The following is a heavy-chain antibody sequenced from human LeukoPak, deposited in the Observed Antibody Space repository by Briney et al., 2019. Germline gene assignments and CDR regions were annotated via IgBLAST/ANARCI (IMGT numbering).Heavy chain of an antibody. D-gene: IGHD2-15*01. V-gene: IGHV1-18*01. CDR2: ISTSNGNT. J-gene: IGHJ3*02. Sequence: ASVTVSCTASGYTFTTYGITWVRQAPGQGLEWTGWISTSNGNTNYAPKLQGRVTLTTDTSTTTAYMELRSLRSDDTAVYYCARDLLGLHAFDIWGQGTMVTVSS. CDR1: GYTFTTYG. CDR3: ARDLLGLHAFDI.